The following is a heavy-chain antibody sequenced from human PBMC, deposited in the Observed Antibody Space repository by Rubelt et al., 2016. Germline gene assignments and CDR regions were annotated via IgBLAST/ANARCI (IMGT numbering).Heavy chain of an antibody. V-gene: IGHV4-59*02. CDR1: GDSVGTYY. Sequence: QVQLQESGPGLVKPSETLSLTCTVSGDSVGTYYWSWVRQPPGKGLEWIGYIYYSGRAIYSPSLKSRVTISVDTSNNQLPRKLNAATAADTAVYYGARERVHDPSIYDYYEGMDVWGQGTTVTGSS. CDR3: ARERVHDPSIYDYYEGMDV. J-gene: IGHJ6*02. CDR2: IYYSGRA. D-gene: IGHD4-11*01.